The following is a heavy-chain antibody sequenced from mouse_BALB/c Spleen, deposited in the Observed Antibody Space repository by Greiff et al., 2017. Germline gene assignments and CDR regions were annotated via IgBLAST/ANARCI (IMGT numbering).Heavy chain of an antibody. D-gene: IGHD3-1*01. CDR2: ISSGGGST. J-gene: IGHJ2*01. Sequence: EVKLVESGGGLVKPGGSLKLSCAASGFAFSSYDMSWVRQTPEKRLEWVAYISSGGGSTYYPDTVKGRFTISRDNAKNTLYLQMSSLKSEDTAMYYCARPARLYFDYWGQGTTLTVFS. V-gene: IGHV5-12-1*01. CDR1: GFAFSSYD. CDR3: ARPARLYFDY.